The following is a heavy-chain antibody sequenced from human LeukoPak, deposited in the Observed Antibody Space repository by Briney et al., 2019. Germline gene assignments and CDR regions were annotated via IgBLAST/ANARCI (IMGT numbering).Heavy chain of an antibody. CDR1: GFTFSSYA. CDR2: ISGSGGST. V-gene: IGHV3-23*01. Sequence: PGGSLRLSCAASGFTFSSYAMNWVRQAPEKGLEWVSAISGSGGSTYYADSVKGRFTISRDNSKNTLHLQMNSLRAEDTAVYYCAKRYSTSWYQIGFDYWGQGTLVTVSS. D-gene: IGHD6-13*01. J-gene: IGHJ4*02. CDR3: AKRYSTSWYQIGFDY.